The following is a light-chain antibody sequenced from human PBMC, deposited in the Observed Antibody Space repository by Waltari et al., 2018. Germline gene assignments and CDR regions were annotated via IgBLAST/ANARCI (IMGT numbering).Light chain of an antibody. CDR2: VVS. CDR1: STDGGGYDY. CDR3: SSYSGSNTLDDV. V-gene: IGLV2-14*03. Sequence: SALTQPASASGSPGQSITISCPGPSTDGGGYDYVSWYQQHPGKAPRLLISVVSDRPSGVSHRFSGSKSGNTAPLTISGLQTEDEAVYHCSSYSGSNTLDDVFGTGTTVTVL. J-gene: IGLJ1*01.